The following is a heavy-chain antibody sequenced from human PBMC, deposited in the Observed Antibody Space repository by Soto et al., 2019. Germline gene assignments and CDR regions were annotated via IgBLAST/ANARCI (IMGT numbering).Heavy chain of an antibody. CDR3: AKDGYCSGGSCFAYYYYGMDV. CDR1: GFTFSSYA. Sequence: EVQLLESGGGLVQPGGSLRLSCAASGFTFSSYAMSWVRQAPGKGLEWVSAISGSGGSTYYADSVKGRFTISRDNSKNTLYVKKNSLRAEDTAVYYCAKDGYCSGGSCFAYYYYGMDVWGQGTTVTVSS. CDR2: ISGSGGST. D-gene: IGHD2-15*01. V-gene: IGHV3-23*01. J-gene: IGHJ6*02.